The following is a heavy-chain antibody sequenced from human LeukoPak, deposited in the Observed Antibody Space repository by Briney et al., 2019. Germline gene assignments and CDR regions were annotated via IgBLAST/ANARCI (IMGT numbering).Heavy chain of an antibody. V-gene: IGHV4-59*02. D-gene: IGHD6-13*01. Sequence: SETLSLTCTVSGGSVSSYYWSWIRQPPGKGLEWIGYIYYSGSTNYNPSLKSRVTISVDTSKNQFSLKLTSVTAADTAVYYCARKSIATAGRKPYDYWDQGTLVTVSS. J-gene: IGHJ4*02. CDR1: GGSVSSYY. CDR2: IYYSGST. CDR3: ARKSIATAGRKPYDY.